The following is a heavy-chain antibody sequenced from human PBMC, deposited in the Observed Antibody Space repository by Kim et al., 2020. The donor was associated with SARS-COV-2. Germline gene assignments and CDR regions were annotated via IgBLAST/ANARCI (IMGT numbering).Heavy chain of an antibody. CDR1: GFTFSSYA. D-gene: IGHD5-18*01. J-gene: IGHJ4*02. CDR2: IAGGGGST. Sequence: GGSLRLSCAASGFTFSSYAMSWVRQTQGQGLEWVSAIAGGGGSTYYADSVKGRFTISRDNSRNTLYLQMNGLRADDTAVYYCAKDSRYSYGNWGQGTLVTVSS. V-gene: IGHV3-23*01. CDR3: AKDSRYSYGN.